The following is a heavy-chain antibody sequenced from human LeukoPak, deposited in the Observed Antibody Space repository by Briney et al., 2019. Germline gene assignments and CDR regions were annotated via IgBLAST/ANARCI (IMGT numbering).Heavy chain of an antibody. CDR3: ARAVAAAGTLTPLYWFDP. CDR1: GGSISSYY. V-gene: IGHV4-59*01. J-gene: IGHJ5*02. CDR2: IYYSGST. Sequence: SETLSLTCTVSGGSISSYYWSWIRQPPGKGLEWIGYIYYSGSTNYNPSLKSRVTISVDTYKNQFSLKLSSVTAADTAVYYCARAVAAAGTLTPLYWFDPWGQGTLVTVSS. D-gene: IGHD6-13*01.